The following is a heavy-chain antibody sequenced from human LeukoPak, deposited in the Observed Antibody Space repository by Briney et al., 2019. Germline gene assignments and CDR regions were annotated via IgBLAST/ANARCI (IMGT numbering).Heavy chain of an antibody. CDR1: GGCVSGYY. D-gene: IGHD3-9*01. CDR3: ARNIPLNYDILTGYYSLAYFDY. V-gene: IGHV4-34*01. Sequence: PSETLSFTGAVDGGCVSGYYWSWIRQPPGKGLEWIGEINHSGSTNYNPSLKSRVTISVDTSKNQFSLKLSSVTAADTAVYYCARNIPLNYDILTGYYSLAYFDYWGQGTLVTVSS. CDR2: INHSGST. J-gene: IGHJ4*02.